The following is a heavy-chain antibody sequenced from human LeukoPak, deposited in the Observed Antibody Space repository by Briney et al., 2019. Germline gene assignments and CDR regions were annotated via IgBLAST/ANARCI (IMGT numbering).Heavy chain of an antibody. CDR3: ARGDSGYDYAFDI. CDR2: IKQDGSEK. J-gene: IGHJ3*02. CDR1: GFTFSSYW. Sequence: PGGSLRLSCAASGFTFSSYWMSWVRQAPGKGLEWVANIKQDGSEKYYVDSVKGRFTISRDNAKNSLYLQMNSLRAEDTAVYYCARGDSGYDYAFDIWGQGTMVTVSS. V-gene: IGHV3-7*01. D-gene: IGHD5-12*01.